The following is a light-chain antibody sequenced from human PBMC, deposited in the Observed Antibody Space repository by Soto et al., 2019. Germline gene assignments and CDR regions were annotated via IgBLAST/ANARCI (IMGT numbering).Light chain of an antibody. V-gene: IGKV3-15*01. J-gene: IGKJ2*01. Sequence: EIVMTQSPATLSVSPGERATVSCRASQSVSSYLACYQQKPGLPPTRLLYDASTRATGIPDRFSGSGSGSDFALTISSLQSADFAVDYCQQYSNWPPVYTFGRGTKLEIK. CDR2: DAS. CDR3: QQYSNWPPVYT. CDR1: QSVSSY.